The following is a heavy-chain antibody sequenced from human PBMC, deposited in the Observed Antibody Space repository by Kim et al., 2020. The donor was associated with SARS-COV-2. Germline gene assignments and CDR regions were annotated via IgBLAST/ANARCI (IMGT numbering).Heavy chain of an antibody. CDR3: AVGVQLERRGGYYFDY. CDR2: INHSGST. CDR1: GGSFSGYY. V-gene: IGHV4-34*01. J-gene: IGHJ4*01. Sequence: SETLSLTCAVYGGSFSGYYWSWIRQPPGKGLEWIGQINHSGSTNYNPSLKSRVTISVDTSKNQFSLKLSSVTAADTAVYYCAVGVQLERRGGYYFDYWG. D-gene: IGHD1-1*01.